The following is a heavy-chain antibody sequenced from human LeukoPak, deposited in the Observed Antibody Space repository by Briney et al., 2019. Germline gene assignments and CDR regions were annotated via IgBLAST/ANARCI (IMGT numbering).Heavy chain of an antibody. J-gene: IGHJ5*02. V-gene: IGHV1-46*01. CDR1: GYTFTGYY. D-gene: IGHD1-26*01. Sequence: AASVTVSCKASGYTFTGYYMHWVRQAPGQGLEWMGLINPTGGSTGYAQKFQGRVTMTRDMSTSTDYMELSSLRSEDTAIYYCARDNSVGDNAWWFDPWGQGTLVTVSS. CDR2: INPTGGST. CDR3: ARDNSVGDNAWWFDP.